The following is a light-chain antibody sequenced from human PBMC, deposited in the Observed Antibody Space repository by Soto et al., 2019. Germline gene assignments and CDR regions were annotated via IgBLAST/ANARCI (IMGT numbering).Light chain of an antibody. Sequence: QSVLTQPASVSGSPGQSITISCNGTSSDVGGYNYVSWYQQHPGKAPKLMIYEVSYRPSGVSNRFSGSKSGNTASLTISGLQAEDEADYFCSSYRSTSPYVSGTGTKV. CDR3: SSYRSTSPYV. CDR2: EVS. V-gene: IGLV2-14*01. CDR1: SSDVGGYNY. J-gene: IGLJ1*01.